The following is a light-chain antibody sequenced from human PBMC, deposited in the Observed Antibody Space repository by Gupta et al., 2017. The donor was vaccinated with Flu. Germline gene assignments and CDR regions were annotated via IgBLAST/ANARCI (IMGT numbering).Light chain of an antibody. Sequence: PSSLSASIGDRVTITCRASQSIRNYLNWYQQQPGKAPRLLIYAASRVRSGVPSRFSGSGSGTXFTLTIXRRQPEDYASYYCQQSYNTPITLGXGTQLEIK. CDR2: AAS. CDR1: QSIRNY. V-gene: IGKV1-39*01. CDR3: QQSYNTPIT. J-gene: IGKJ5*01.